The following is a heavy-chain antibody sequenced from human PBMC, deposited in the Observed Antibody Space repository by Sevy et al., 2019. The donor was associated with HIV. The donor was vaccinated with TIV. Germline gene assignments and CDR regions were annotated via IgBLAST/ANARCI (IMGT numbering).Heavy chain of an antibody. CDR1: GFNFSSYG. D-gene: IGHD3-3*01. Sequence: GGSLRLSCAASGFNFSSYGMHWVRQAPGKGLEWVAVISYAGSSKYYADSMKGRFTISRENSKNTLYLQINSLRAEDRAVYYCAKESGSYYDFWSGHDAFDIWGQGTMVTVSS. CDR2: ISYAGSSK. CDR3: AKESGSYYDFWSGHDAFDI. V-gene: IGHV3-30*18. J-gene: IGHJ3*02.